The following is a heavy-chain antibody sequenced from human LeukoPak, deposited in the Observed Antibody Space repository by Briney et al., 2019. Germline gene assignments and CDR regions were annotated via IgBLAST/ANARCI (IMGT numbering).Heavy chain of an antibody. Sequence: ASVKVSCKASGYTFTSYDINWVRQATGQGLEWMGWMNPNSGNTGYAQKFQGRVTMTRNTSISTAYMELSSLRSEDTAVYYCARGRERGTPYDYWGQGTLVTVSS. CDR1: GYTFTSYD. CDR3: ARGRERGTPYDY. CDR2: MNPNSGNT. J-gene: IGHJ4*02. V-gene: IGHV1-8*01. D-gene: IGHD2/OR15-2a*01.